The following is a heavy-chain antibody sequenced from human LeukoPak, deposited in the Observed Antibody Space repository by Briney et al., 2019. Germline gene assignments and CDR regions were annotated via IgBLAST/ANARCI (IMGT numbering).Heavy chain of an antibody. CDR1: GFTLDDYG. CDR2: INWNGGST. D-gene: IGHD3-22*01. J-gene: IGHJ4*02. V-gene: IGHV3-20*04. Sequence: PGGSLRLSCAASGFTLDDYGMSWVRQAPGKGLEWVSGINWNGGSTGYADSVKGRFTISRDNAKNSLYLQMNSLRAEDTALYYCAREGNYYDSSGYPDYWGQGTLVAVSS. CDR3: AREGNYYDSSGYPDY.